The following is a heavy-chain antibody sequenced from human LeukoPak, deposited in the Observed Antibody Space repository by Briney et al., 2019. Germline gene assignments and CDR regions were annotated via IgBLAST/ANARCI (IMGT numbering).Heavy chain of an antibody. CDR2: IYSGGST. D-gene: IGHD6-19*01. V-gene: IGHV3-66*01. Sequence: GGSLRLSCAASGFTVSSNYMSWVRQAPGKGLEWVSVIYSGGSTYYADSVKGRFTISRDNSKNTLYLQMNSLRAEDTAVYYCARDHLIAVAGTDDWGQGTLVTVSS. CDR3: ARDHLIAVAGTDD. CDR1: GFTVSSNY. J-gene: IGHJ4*02.